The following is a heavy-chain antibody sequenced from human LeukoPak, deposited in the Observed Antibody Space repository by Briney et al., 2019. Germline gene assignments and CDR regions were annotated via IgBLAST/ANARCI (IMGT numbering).Heavy chain of an antibody. CDR3: ARDSRVRWPPGWFDP. Sequence: GSSVKVSCKASGGTFSSYAISWVRQAPGQGLEWMGGIIPIFGTANYAQKFQGRVTLTTDTSTSTAYMELRSLRSDDTAVYYCARDSRVRWPPGWFDPWGQGTLVTVSS. V-gene: IGHV1-69*05. J-gene: IGHJ5*02. CDR2: IIPIFGTA. D-gene: IGHD4-23*01. CDR1: GGTFSSYA.